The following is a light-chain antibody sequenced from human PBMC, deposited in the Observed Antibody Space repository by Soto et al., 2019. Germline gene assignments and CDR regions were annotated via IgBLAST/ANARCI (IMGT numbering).Light chain of an antibody. CDR1: QSIFIY. Sequence: DIKMNQSPSSLSASVEDRVTITCRASQSIFIYLNWYQQKPGKAPNLLIYAASSLQSGVPSRFSGSGSGIDLTLTISSLQREDFATYYCQQSYSIPLTFGGGTKVDI. CDR3: QQSYSIPLT. V-gene: IGKV1-39*01. CDR2: AAS. J-gene: IGKJ4*01.